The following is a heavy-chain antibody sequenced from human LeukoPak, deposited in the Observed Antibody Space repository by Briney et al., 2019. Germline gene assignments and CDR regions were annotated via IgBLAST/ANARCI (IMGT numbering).Heavy chain of an antibody. Sequence: GGSLRLSCAASGFTVSSNYMSWVRQAPGKGLEWVSVIYSGGSTYYADSVKGRFTISRDNSKNTLYLQMNSLRAEDTAVYYCARSPAGDLLRFLEWFDYWGQGTLVTVSS. CDR1: GFTVSSNY. J-gene: IGHJ5*01. CDR3: ARSPAGDLLRFLEWFDY. D-gene: IGHD3-3*01. V-gene: IGHV3-66*01. CDR2: IYSGGST.